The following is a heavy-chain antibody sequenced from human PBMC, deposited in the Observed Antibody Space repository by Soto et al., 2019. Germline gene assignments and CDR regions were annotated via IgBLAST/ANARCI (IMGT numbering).Heavy chain of an antibody. J-gene: IGHJ4*02. D-gene: IGHD5-12*01. CDR2: SYYTGSS. CDR3: ARDLRGYSRYDYLDY. V-gene: IGHV4-31*03. CDR1: GGSISSGGYY. Sequence: SETLSLTCTVSGGSISSGGYYWSWIRQHPGKGLEWVGYSYYTGSSYYNPSLKSRVTISVDASKNQLSLRLASMTAADTAVYYCARDLRGYSRYDYLDYWGQGIPVTVS.